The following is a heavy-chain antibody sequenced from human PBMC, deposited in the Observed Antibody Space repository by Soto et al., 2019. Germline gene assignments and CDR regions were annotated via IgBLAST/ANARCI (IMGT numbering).Heavy chain of an antibody. Sequence: ASVKVSCKASGYTFIDYSITWVRQAPGQGLEWMGWISAATANTEYAQKFQGRVTMTIDTSTGTAYMELRSLRSDDTAMYFGAREAITSGYTFAFWRQRPLGTVSS. CDR3: AREAITSGYTFAF. D-gene: IGHD2-2*02. V-gene: IGHV1-18*04. CDR2: ISAATANT. J-gene: IGHJ4*02. CDR1: GYTFIDYS.